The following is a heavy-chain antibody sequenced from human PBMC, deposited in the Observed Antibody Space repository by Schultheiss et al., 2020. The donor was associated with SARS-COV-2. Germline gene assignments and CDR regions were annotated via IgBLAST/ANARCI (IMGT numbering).Heavy chain of an antibody. CDR1: GGSISSYY. V-gene: IGHV4-59*06. D-gene: IGHD6-6*01. CDR2: IYYSGST. CDR3: ARGGGSSPIDY. Sequence: SETLSLTCTVSGGSISSYYWSWIRQPAGKGLEWIGYIYYSGSTYYNPSLKSRVTISVDTSKNQFSLKLSSVTAADTAVYYCARGGGSSPIDYWGQGTLVTVS. J-gene: IGHJ4*02.